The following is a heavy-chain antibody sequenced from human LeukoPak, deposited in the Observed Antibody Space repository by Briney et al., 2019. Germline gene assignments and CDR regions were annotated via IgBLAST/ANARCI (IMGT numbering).Heavy chain of an antibody. V-gene: IGHV4-59*01. Sequence: PSETLSLTCTVSGGSISSYYWSWIRQPPGKGLEWIGYTYYSGSTNYNPSLKSRVTISVDTSKNQFSLKLSSVTAADTAVYYCARDRPNDYGDKGWFDPWGQGTLVTVSS. D-gene: IGHD4-17*01. J-gene: IGHJ5*02. CDR2: TYYSGST. CDR3: ARDRPNDYGDKGWFDP. CDR1: GGSISSYY.